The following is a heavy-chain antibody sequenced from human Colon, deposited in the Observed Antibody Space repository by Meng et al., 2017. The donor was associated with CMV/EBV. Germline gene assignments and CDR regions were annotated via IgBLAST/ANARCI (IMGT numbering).Heavy chain of an antibody. CDR1: GYSFTGYY. V-gene: IGHV1-2*02. D-gene: IGHD3-16*01. J-gene: IGHJ1*01. CDR2: MDPTTGRT. Sequence: QVQLVQSGAEVRMPGASVKVSCKASGYSFTGYYIHWVRQAPGQGLEWMGWMDPTTGRTDYAQKFQGTVTMTRDTSISTAYLELSRLTSDDTAVYYCASHSSYVWGSHHWGQGTLVTVFS. CDR3: ASHSSYVWGSHH.